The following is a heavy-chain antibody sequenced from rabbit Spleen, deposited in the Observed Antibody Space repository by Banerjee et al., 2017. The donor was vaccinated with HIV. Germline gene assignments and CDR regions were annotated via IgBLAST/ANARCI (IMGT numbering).Heavy chain of an antibody. CDR3: ARDSVGVIGWNFYL. CDR1: GFSFGDRDV. J-gene: IGHJ4*01. V-gene: IGHV1S45*01. Sequence: QEQLVESGGGLVQPTGSLTLTCKASGFSFGDRDVMCWVRQAPGKGLEWIACINAATGRPVYATWAKGRFTISRTSSTTVTLQMTSLTAADRAAYFCARDSVGVIGWNFYLWGPGTLVTVS. CDR2: INAATGRP. D-gene: IGHD1-1*01.